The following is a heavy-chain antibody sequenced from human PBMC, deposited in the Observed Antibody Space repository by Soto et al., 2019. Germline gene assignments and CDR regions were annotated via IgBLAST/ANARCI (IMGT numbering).Heavy chain of an antibody. J-gene: IGHJ3*02. CDR3: ARDYCSGTSCYSFHI. CDR2: ISTTSSFI. D-gene: IGHD2-2*01. CDR1: GFTFSSYS. Sequence: GGSLRLSCAASGFTFSSYSMNWVRQAPGKGLEWVSSISTTSSFIYYADSVRGRFTISRDNAKNSLFLQMNSLRGEDTALYYCARDYCSGTSCYSFHIWGQGTMVNVSS. V-gene: IGHV3-21*01.